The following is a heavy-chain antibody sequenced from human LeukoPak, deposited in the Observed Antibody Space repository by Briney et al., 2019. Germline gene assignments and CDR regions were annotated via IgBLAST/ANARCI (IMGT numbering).Heavy chain of an antibody. CDR1: GFTFSSYA. V-gene: IGHV3-30*04. D-gene: IGHD2-15*01. J-gene: IGHJ4*02. Sequence: GGSLRLSCAASGFTFSSYAMHWVRQAPGKGLEWVAVISYDGSNKYYADSVKGRFTISRDNSKNTLYLQMNSLRAEDTAVYYCARASSRVVVAATDYWGQGTLVTVSS. CDR3: ARASSRVVVAATDY. CDR2: ISYDGSNK.